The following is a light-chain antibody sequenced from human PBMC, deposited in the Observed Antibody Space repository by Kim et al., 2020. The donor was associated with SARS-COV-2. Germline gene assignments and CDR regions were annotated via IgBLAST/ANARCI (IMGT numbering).Light chain of an antibody. CDR1: QSISTF. CDR2: KAS. CDR3: QQCKTHPYT. J-gene: IGKJ2*01. Sequence: AFVGHRVPNMCGACQSISTFMVWYQQNQGKPHKPLIYKASSSESGVTKRLSGSGSGTVFSLPLSRVQPDDLATHYCQQCKTHPYTFGKGNNL. V-gene: IGKV1-5*03.